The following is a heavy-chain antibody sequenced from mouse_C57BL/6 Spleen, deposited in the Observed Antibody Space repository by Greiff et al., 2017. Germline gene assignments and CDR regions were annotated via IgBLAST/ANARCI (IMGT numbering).Heavy chain of an antibody. CDR2: IYPGDGDP. Sequence: QVQLQQSGPELVKPGASVKISCKASGYAFRSSWMHWVKQRPGKGLEWIGRIYPGDGDPNYNGKFKGKATLTADKSSSTAYMQLSSLTSEDAAVYFCARGETGTGYAMDYWGQGTSVTVSS. CDR3: ARGETGTGYAMDY. V-gene: IGHV1-82*01. D-gene: IGHD4-1*01. J-gene: IGHJ4*01. CDR1: GYAFRSSW.